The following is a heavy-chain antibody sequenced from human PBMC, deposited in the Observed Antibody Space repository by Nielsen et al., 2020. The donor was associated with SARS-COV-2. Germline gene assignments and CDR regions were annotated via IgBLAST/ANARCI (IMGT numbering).Heavy chain of an antibody. CDR3: AKSDGGYSYGYPDY. CDR1: GFSFSNYA. D-gene: IGHD5-18*01. CDR2: ISGRDGNT. Sequence: LKISCAASGFSFSNYAMNWVRHAPGKGLEWVSAISGRDGNTFYADSVKGRFTISRDNSKSTLYLQMNSLSAEDTAIYYCAKSDGGYSYGYPDYWGQGTLVTVSS. J-gene: IGHJ4*02. V-gene: IGHV3-23*01.